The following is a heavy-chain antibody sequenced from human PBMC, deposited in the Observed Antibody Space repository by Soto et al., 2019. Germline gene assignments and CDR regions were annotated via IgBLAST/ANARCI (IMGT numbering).Heavy chain of an antibody. V-gene: IGHV3-23*01. CDR1: GFPCGSYD. CDR3: AKATATGGGAFDF. D-gene: IGHD2-8*02. CDR2: ILVDGRT. J-gene: IGHJ3*01. Sequence: GWSLRLSCAASGFPCGSYDMTWVRQAPGKGLEWVSTILVDGRTFYVDSVKGRFTISRDNSRNTVYLQMNSLTAGDTALYYCAKATATGGGAFDFCGQGTMVTVSS.